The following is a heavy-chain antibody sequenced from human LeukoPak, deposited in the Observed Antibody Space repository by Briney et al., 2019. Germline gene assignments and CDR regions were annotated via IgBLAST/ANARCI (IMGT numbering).Heavy chain of an antibody. CDR1: GGSISGYY. CDR2: IYYAGST. J-gene: IGHJ4*02. V-gene: IGHV4-59*01. Sequence: SETLSLTCTVSGGSISGYYWSWIRQPPGKGLEWIGYIYYAGSTKYNPSLRSRVSFSVDTSKNQFSLRLTSVTAADTAVYYCARYRQGTSGNDYWGQGTLVTVSS. D-gene: IGHD2-8*01. CDR3: ARYRQGTSGNDY.